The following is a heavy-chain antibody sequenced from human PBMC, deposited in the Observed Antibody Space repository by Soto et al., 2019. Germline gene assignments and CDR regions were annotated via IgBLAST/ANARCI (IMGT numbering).Heavy chain of an antibody. J-gene: IGHJ4*02. V-gene: IGHV3-74*01. CDR1: GFTFNRQW. CDR3: ARSSEDYDFWRGFPLVYFDS. D-gene: IGHD3-3*01. Sequence: GGSLRPSCLASGFTFNRQWMHWVRQVPGKGLEWVSRINGDGSRTTYADYVKGRFTISRDNAKNTLSLQMSSLRAEDTAVYFCARSSEDYDFWRGFPLVYFDSWGQGTRGTVSS. CDR2: INGDGSRT.